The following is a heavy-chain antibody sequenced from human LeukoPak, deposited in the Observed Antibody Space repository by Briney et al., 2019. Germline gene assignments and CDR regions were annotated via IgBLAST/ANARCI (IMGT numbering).Heavy chain of an antibody. CDR2: INPSGGST. J-gene: IGHJ4*02. CDR1: GYTFTSYY. Sequence: ASVKVSCKASGYTFTSYYLHWVRQAPGQGLEWMGIINPSGGSTSYAQKFQGRVTMTRDTSTSTVYMELSSLRSEETAVYYCAREVYYYGSGSYYFDYWGQGTLVTVSS. V-gene: IGHV1-46*01. D-gene: IGHD3-10*01. CDR3: AREVYYYGSGSYYFDY.